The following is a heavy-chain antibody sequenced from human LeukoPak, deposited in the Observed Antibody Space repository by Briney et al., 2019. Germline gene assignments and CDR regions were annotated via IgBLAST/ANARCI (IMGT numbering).Heavy chain of an antibody. CDR1: GGSFSSYY. CDR3: ARDRYGDLIDY. D-gene: IGHD4-17*01. Sequence: SETLSLTCAVYGGSFSSYYWGWIRQPPGKGLEWIGSIYYSGSTYYNPSLKSRVTISVDTSKNQFSLKLSSVTAADTAVYYCARDRYGDLIDYWGQGTLVTVSS. J-gene: IGHJ4*02. CDR2: IYYSGST. V-gene: IGHV4-39*07.